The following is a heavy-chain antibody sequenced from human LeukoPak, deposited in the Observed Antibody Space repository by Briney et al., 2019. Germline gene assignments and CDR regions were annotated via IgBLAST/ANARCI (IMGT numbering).Heavy chain of an antibody. CDR1: GYTFSSYG. D-gene: IGHD5-12*01. V-gene: IGHV1-18*01. CDR3: ARSSLGTITGGPFDY. Sequence: ASVKVSCKASGYTFSSYGIAWVRQAPGQGLEWMGWISGYNGNTNYAQKLQGRVSMTTGTSTTTAYMALRSLTSDDTGLYYCARSSLGTITGGPFDYWGQGTLVTVSS. CDR2: ISGYNGNT. J-gene: IGHJ4*02.